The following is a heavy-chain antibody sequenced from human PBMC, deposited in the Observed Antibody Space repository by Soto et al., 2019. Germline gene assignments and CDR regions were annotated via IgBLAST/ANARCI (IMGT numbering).Heavy chain of an antibody. V-gene: IGHV3-21*01. CDR1: GFTFSSYS. D-gene: IGHD2-2*01. Sequence: EVQLVESGGGLVKPGGSLRLSCAASGFTFSSYSMNWVRQAPGKGLEWVSSISSSSSYIYYADSVKGRFTISRDNAKNSLYLQMNSLRAEDTAVYYCARTPLSSTRAYVRFDYWGQGTLVTVSS. CDR2: ISSSSSYI. J-gene: IGHJ4*02. CDR3: ARTPLSSTRAYVRFDY.